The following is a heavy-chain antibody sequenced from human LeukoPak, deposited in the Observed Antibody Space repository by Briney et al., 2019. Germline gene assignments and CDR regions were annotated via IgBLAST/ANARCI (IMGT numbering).Heavy chain of an antibody. D-gene: IGHD1-26*01. J-gene: IGHJ5*02. V-gene: IGHV4-59*01. CDR3: ARGGVGADWLDP. CDR2: IYYSGST. Sequence: SETLPLTCTVSGGSISSYYWSWIRQPPGKGLEWIGYIYYSGSTNYNPSLKSRVTISVDTSKNQFSLKLSSVTAADTAVYYCARGGVGADWLDPWGQGTLVTVSS. CDR1: GGSISSYY.